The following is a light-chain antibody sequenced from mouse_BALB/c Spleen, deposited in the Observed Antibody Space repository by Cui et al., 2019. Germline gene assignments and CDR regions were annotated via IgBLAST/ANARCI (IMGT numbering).Light chain of an antibody. CDR2: GTS. CDR1: TSVSY. Sequence: QIVLTQSPAFMSASPGEKVTVTCSASTSVSYMHWFQQKPGTSPKLWIYGTSNLASGVPARFSGSGSGTSYSLTISRMEAEDAATYYCQQRSSYPLTFGAGTKLELK. CDR3: QQRSSYPLT. V-gene: IGKV4-57*01. J-gene: IGKJ5*01.